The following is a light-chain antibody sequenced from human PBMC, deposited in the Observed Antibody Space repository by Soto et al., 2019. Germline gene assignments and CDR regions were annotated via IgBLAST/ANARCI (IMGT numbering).Light chain of an antibody. CDR1: QGVSSNY. CDR2: GTS. J-gene: IGKJ1*01. Sequence: EIVLTQSPGTLSLSPGERATLSCRASQGVSSNYLAWYQQKSGQAPRLLLYGTSSRATGIPERFSGSGSGTDFTLTISRLEPEDFAVYYCQQYTTSSWTYGQGTKVDIK. V-gene: IGKV3-20*01. CDR3: QQYTTSSWT.